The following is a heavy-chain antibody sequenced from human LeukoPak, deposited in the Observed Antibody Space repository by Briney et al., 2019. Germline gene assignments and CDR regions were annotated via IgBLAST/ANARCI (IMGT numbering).Heavy chain of an antibody. J-gene: IGHJ6*02. CDR2: MNWNSDTK. Sequence: PGGSLRLSCVGSGFSFHNYDMHWVRRPPGKGMEWVSAMNWNSDTKAYADSEKGLFTISSDRARNFLYLQMATLSPADTALYYCAKDTGGNGAYFYAMDVWGQGTSVTVSS. V-gene: IGHV3-9*01. CDR3: AKDTGGNGAYFYAMDV. CDR1: GFSFHNYD. D-gene: IGHD4-23*01.